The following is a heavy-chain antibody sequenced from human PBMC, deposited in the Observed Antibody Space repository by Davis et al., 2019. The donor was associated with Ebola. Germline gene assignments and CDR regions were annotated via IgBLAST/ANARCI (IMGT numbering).Heavy chain of an antibody. J-gene: IGHJ6*02. Sequence: GESLKISCAASGFTFSSFSIHWVCQAPGKGLEWVSRINTDGTTITYGDAVRGRFAISRDNAKNTAYLEMDSLRVDDTAVYYCGRVTALAPGVMSGYALDVWGQGTTVIVSS. CDR2: INTDGTTI. CDR1: GFTFSSFS. D-gene: IGHD2-2*01. V-gene: IGHV3-74*01. CDR3: GRVTALAPGVMSGYALDV.